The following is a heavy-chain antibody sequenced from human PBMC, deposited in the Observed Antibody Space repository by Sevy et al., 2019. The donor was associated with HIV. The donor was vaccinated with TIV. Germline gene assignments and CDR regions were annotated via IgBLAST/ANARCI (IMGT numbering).Heavy chain of an antibody. CDR1: RLTFSSSS. D-gene: IGHD3-3*01. CDR3: ARGFMGADYYYGMDV. CDR2: ISSSSTTI. J-gene: IGHJ6*02. Sequence: GGPLRLSCAASRLTFSSSSVNWVRQAPGKGLEWVSYISSSSTTIYYADSVKGRFTISRDNAKNSLYLQMNSLRDEDTAVYYCARGFMGADYYYGMDVWGQGTTVTVSS. V-gene: IGHV3-48*02.